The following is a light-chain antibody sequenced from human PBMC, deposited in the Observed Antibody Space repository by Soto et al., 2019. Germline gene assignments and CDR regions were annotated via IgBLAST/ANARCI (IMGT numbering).Light chain of an antibody. CDR1: SGSIASNY. J-gene: IGLJ2*01. V-gene: IGLV6-57*02. CDR2: KDD. Sequence: NFMLTQPHSVSESPGKTVTISCTGSSGSIASNYVQWYQQRPGSAPTTVIYKDDQRPSEVPDRFSGSIDSSSNSASLTISGLKTEDGADYYCQSYDSSNHVVFGGGTKLTVL. CDR3: QSYDSSNHVV.